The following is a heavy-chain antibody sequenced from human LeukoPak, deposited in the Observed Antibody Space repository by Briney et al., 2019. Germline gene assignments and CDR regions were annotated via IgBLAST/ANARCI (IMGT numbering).Heavy chain of an antibody. CDR3: ARGVGGGDFDY. D-gene: IGHD1-26*01. J-gene: IGHJ4*02. V-gene: IGHV4-59*01. CDR1: GGPISSYY. CDR2: IYYSGST. Sequence: PSETLSLTCTVSGGPISSYYWSWIRQPPGKGLEWIGYIYYSGSTNYNPSLKSRVTISVDTSKNQFSLKLSSVTAADTAVYYCARGVGGGDFDYWGQGTLVTVSS.